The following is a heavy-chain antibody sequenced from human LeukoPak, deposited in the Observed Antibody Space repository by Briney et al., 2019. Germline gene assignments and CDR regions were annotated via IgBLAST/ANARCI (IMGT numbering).Heavy chain of an antibody. V-gene: IGHV4-59*01. Sequence: SETLSLTCTVSGGSISSYYWSWIRQPPGKGLEWIGYIYYSGSTNYNPSLKSRVTISVDTSKNQFSLKLSSVTAADTAVYYCARVGADSSGYYFLPGNYYYYMDVWGKGTTVTVSS. CDR2: IYYSGST. CDR3: ARVGADSSGYYFLPGNYYYYMDV. D-gene: IGHD3-22*01. J-gene: IGHJ6*03. CDR1: GGSISSYY.